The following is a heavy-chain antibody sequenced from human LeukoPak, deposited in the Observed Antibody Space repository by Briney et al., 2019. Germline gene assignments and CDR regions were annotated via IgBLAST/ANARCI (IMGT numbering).Heavy chain of an antibody. V-gene: IGHV3-7*01. CDR3: ARDPSYDILTGYKYAFDV. Sequence: PGGSLRLSCAASGFTVSRYWMSWVRQAPGKGLEWVANIKQDGSEKFYVGSVKGRFTISRDNAKNSLYLQMNSLRAEDTAVYYCARDPSYDILTGYKYAFDVWGQGTMVTVSS. CDR1: GFTVSRYW. CDR2: IKQDGSEK. D-gene: IGHD3-9*01. J-gene: IGHJ3*01.